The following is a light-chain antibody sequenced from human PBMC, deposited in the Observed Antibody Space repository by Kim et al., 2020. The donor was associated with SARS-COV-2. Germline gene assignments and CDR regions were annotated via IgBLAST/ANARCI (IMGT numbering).Light chain of an antibody. CDR1: HGITNS. J-gene: IGKJ4*01. CDR3: RQVNSFPLT. Sequence: ASVGDSVTITCRASHGITNSLAWYQHKPGRAPNLLIYAASTLQSGVPARFSGSGSGTDFSLTISSLQPEDFATYYCRQVNSFPLTFGGGTKVDIK. V-gene: IGKV1-12*01. CDR2: AAS.